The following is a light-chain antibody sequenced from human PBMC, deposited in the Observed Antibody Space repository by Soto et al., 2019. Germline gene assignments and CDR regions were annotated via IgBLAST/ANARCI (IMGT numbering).Light chain of an antibody. CDR2: SAS. CDR1: QYISTY. Sequence: DIQMTQSPSSLSASVGDRVTITCRASQYISTYLNWYRQKSGKAPEVLIYSASTLQSGVPSRFSGRGSGTDFTLTIIGLQSEDFATSYCQQSYTTPRTFGAGTKVDIK. CDR3: QQSYTTPRT. V-gene: IGKV1-39*01. J-gene: IGKJ4*02.